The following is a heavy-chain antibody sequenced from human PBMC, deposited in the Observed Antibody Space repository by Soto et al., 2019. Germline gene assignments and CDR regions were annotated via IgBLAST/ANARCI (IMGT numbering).Heavy chain of an antibody. V-gene: IGHV3-74*01. J-gene: IGHJ4*02. CDR1: GFTFSSYW. CDR2: INSDGSST. D-gene: IGHD6-19*01. CDR3: ARDRPVAVAANDY. Sequence: LRLSCAASGFTFSSYWMHWVRQAPGKGLVWVSRINSDGSSTSYADSVKGRFTISRDNAKNTLYLQMNSLRAEDTAVYYCARDRPVAVAANDYWGQGTLVTGSS.